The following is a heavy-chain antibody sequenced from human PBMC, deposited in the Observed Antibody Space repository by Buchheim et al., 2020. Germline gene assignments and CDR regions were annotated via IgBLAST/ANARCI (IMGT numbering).Heavy chain of an antibody. V-gene: IGHV3-15*01. CDR2: FKSKTAGETT. J-gene: IGHJ4*02. CDR3: ITGVVGAPYTFF. Sequence: EVQLVESGGGLVKPGGCLRLSCAASGFTFSDVWMSWVRQALGKGLEWVGRFKSKTAGETTDYAEPGKRRSSIPRDDSKNTRYLQMSSLKTEDTAVYFCITGVVGAPYTFFWGQGTL. D-gene: IGHD2-15*01. CDR1: GFTFSDVW.